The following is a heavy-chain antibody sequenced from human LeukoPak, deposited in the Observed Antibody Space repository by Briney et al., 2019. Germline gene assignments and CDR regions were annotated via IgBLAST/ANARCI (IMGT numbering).Heavy chain of an antibody. CDR1: GFTFSSYG. D-gene: IGHD5-18*01. CDR3: AKPSIQLWLQGGFDY. CDR2: ISYDGSNK. J-gene: IGHJ4*02. Sequence: PGRSLRLSCAASGFTFSSYGMHWVRQAPGKGLEWVAVISYDGSNKYYADSVKGRFTISRDNSKNTLYLQMNSLRAEDTAVYYCAKPSIQLWLQGGFDYWGQGTLVTVSS. V-gene: IGHV3-30*18.